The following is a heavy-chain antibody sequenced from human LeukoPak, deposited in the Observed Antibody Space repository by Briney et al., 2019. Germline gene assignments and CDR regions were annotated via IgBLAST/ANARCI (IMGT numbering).Heavy chain of an antibody. CDR3: ARVVGAMVGGYYFDY. CDR1: GFTFSSYS. V-gene: IGHV3-21*01. D-gene: IGHD1-26*01. J-gene: IGHJ4*02. Sequence: GGSLRLSCAASGFTFSSYSMTWVRQAPGKGQEWVSSISSSSSYIYYADSVKGRFTISRDNAKNSLYLQMNSLRAEETAVYYWARVVGAMVGGYYFDYRGPGTLVTVS. CDR2: ISSSSSYI.